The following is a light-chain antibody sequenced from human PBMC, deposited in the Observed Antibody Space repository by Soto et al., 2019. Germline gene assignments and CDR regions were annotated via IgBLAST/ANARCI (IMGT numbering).Light chain of an antibody. CDR1: QSVTSNY. V-gene: IGKV3-20*01. Sequence: EIVLTQSPGTLSLSPGERATPSCGASQSVTSNYLAWYQQKPGQAPRLLIFGASIRVTGIPDRFIGSGSGTDFTITIIRLEPVDFAVYYCQHYVTSLTTFGQWTKVEVK. J-gene: IGKJ1*01. CDR3: QHYVTSLTT. CDR2: GAS.